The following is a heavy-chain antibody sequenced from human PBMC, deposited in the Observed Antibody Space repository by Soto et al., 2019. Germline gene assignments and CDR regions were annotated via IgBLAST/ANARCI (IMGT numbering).Heavy chain of an antibody. D-gene: IGHD6-19*01. CDR1: GYTFTSYG. J-gene: IGHJ4*02. Sequence: ASVKVSCKASGYTFTSYGISWVRQAPGQGLEWMGWISAYNGNTNYAQKLQGRVTMTTDTSTSTAYMELRSLRSDDTAVYYCARRISGWTSYYFDYWGQGPLVTVSS. CDR3: ARRISGWTSYYFDY. V-gene: IGHV1-18*01. CDR2: ISAYNGNT.